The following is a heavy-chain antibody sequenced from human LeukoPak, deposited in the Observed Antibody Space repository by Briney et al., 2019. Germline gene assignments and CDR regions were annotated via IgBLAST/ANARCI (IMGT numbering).Heavy chain of an antibody. D-gene: IGHD5-12*01. CDR1: SGSIGSSSYY. CDR3: ARLVATLGYFDY. J-gene: IGHJ4*02. V-gene: IGHV4-39*01. CDR2: IYYSGST. Sequence: SETLSLTCTVSSGSIGSSSYYWGWISQPPGKGLAWIANIYYSGSTYYNPSLKSRVTISVDTSNNHFSLKLSSVTAADTAVYYCARLVATLGYFDYWGQGTLVTVSS.